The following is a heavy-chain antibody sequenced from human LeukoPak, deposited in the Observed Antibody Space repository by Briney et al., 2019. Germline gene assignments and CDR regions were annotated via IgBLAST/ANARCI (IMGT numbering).Heavy chain of an antibody. V-gene: IGHV1-18*01. CDR3: ARDSWSAPRWFDP. CDR2: ISAYNGNT. CDR1: GYSFTNYA. J-gene: IGHJ5*02. D-gene: IGHD2-8*02. Sequence: ASVKVSCKASGYSFTNYAMNWVRQAPGQGLEWMGWISAYNGNTNYAQKLQGRVTMTTDTSTSTAYMELRSLRSDDTAVYYCARDSWSAPRWFDPWGQGTLVTVSS.